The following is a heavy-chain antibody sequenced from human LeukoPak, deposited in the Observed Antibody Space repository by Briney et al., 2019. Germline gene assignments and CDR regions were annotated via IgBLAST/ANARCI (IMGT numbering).Heavy chain of an antibody. D-gene: IGHD2-15*01. CDR1: GFTFSSYA. V-gene: IGHV3-23*01. CDR2: ISGSGGST. CDR3: AKEARTDCSGGSCYSRPYDY. J-gene: IGHJ4*02. Sequence: GGSLRLSCAASGFTFSSYAMSWVRQAPRKGQEWVSAISGSGGSTYYADSVKGRFTISKDNSKNTLYLQMNSLRAEDRAVYYCAKEARTDCSGGSCYSRPYDYWGQGTLVTVSS.